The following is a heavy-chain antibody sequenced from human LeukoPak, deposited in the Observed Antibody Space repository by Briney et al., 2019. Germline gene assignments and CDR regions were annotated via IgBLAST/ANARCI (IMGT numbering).Heavy chain of an antibody. Sequence: SVKVSCKASGGTFSSYAISWVRQAPGQGLEWMGRIIPIFGTANYAQKFQGRVTITTDESTSTAYMELSSLRSEDTAVYYCARDSDPYYYGSGSYYCSVAYWGQGILVTVSS. CDR1: GGTFSSYA. CDR3: ARDSDPYYYGSGSYYCSVAY. CDR2: IIPIFGTA. V-gene: IGHV1-69*05. J-gene: IGHJ4*02. D-gene: IGHD3-10*01.